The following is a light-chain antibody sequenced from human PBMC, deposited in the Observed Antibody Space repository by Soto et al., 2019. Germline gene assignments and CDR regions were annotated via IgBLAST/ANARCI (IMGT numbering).Light chain of an antibody. J-gene: IGLJ1*01. CDR1: TINVGSYNL. V-gene: IGLV2-23*01. CDR3: CSYAGSSTSFYV. CDR2: EGS. Sequence: SVVLQLAPVSGSLGQSLPSSCTKTTINVGSYNLVSWYQQHPGKAPKLMIYEGSKRPSGVSNRFSGSKSGNTASLTISGLQAEDEADYYCCSYAGSSTSFYVFGTGTKVTVL.